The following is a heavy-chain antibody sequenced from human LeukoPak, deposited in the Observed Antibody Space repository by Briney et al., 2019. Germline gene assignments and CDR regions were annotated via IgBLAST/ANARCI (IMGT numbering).Heavy chain of an antibody. Sequence: GGSLRLSCAASGFTFSSYAMHWVRQAPGKGLEWVAVISYDGSNKYYADSVKGRFTISRDNSKNTLYLQMNSLRAEDTAVYYCARERATVTTHYFDYWRQGTLVTVSS. CDR1: GFTFSSYA. J-gene: IGHJ4*02. CDR2: ISYDGSNK. V-gene: IGHV3-30-3*01. CDR3: ARERATVTTHYFDY. D-gene: IGHD4-17*01.